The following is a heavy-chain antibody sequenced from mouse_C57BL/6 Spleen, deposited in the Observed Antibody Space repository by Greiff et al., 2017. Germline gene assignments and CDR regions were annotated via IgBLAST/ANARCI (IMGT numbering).Heavy chain of an antibody. CDR2: NNPSSGYT. V-gene: IGHV1-7*01. Sequence: VQLVESGAELAKPGASVKLSCKASGYTFTSYWLHWVKQRPEQGLEWNGYNNPSSGYTKYNQKFKDKATLTADKSSSTAYMQLSSLTYDDSAVYNCASSDNWGQGTSLTVSS. J-gene: IGHJ2*02. CDR1: GYTFTSYW. CDR3: ASSDN.